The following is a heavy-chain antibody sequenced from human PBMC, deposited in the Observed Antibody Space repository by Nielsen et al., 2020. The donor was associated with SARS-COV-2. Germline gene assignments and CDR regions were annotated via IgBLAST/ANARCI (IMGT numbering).Heavy chain of an antibody. D-gene: IGHD4-17*01. CDR2: IYHSGST. V-gene: IGHV4-30-2*02. CDR1: GGSISSGGYS. Sequence: SETLSLTCAVSGGSISSGGYSWSWIRQPPGKGLEWIGYIYHSGSTNYNPSLKSRVTISVDTSKNQFSLKLSSVTAADTAVYYCARSYGDYVPFDYWGQGTLVTVSS. J-gene: IGHJ4*02. CDR3: ARSYGDYVPFDY.